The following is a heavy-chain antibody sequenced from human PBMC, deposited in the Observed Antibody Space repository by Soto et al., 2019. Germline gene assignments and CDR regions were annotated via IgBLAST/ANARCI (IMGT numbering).Heavy chain of an antibody. CDR3: ARGRGGYRRGWSWFEP. J-gene: IGHJ5*02. D-gene: IGHD5-12*01. CDR1: GGTIPSPYC. CDR2: IFQSVST. V-gene: IGHV4-4*02. Sequence: PSETLSLTCGVSGGTIPSPYCWTWVRQPPGKGLEWIGEIFQSVSTNYTPSLESRVTISVDKSKNQFSLTLTSVTAAATAVYVAARGRGGYRRGWSWFEPLGRGIWVAVCS.